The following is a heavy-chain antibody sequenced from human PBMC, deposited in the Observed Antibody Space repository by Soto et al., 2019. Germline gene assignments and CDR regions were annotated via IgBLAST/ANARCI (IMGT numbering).Heavy chain of an antibody. D-gene: IGHD2-15*01. CDR2: IIPIFGTA. J-gene: IGHJ6*02. V-gene: IGHV1-69*13. CDR3: ARGIDGPRVPYGMDV. CDR1: GGTFSSYA. Sequence: SVKVSCKASGGTFSSYAISWVRQAPGQGLEWMGGIIPIFGTANYAQKFQGRVTITADESTSTAYMELSSLRSEDTAVYYCARGIDGPRVPYGMDVWGQGTTVTVSS.